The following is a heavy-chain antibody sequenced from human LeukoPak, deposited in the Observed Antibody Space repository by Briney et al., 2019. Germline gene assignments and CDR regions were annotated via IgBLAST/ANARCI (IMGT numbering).Heavy chain of an antibody. Sequence: GGSPRLSCAASGFTFSSYAMSWVRQAPGKGLEWVSAISGSGGSTYYADSVKGRFSISRDNSKNTLYLLMNSLRAEDTAVYYCAKDPQWELPSPFDHWGQGTLVTVSS. CDR2: ISGSGGST. CDR1: GFTFSSYA. D-gene: IGHD1-26*01. V-gene: IGHV3-23*01. CDR3: AKDPQWELPSPFDH. J-gene: IGHJ4*02.